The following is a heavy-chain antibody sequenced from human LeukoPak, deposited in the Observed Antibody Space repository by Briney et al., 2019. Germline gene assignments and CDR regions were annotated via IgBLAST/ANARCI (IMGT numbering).Heavy chain of an antibody. CDR1: GFTVSSKY. CDR3: ARGCSSTSCYGFDY. Sequence: GGSLRLSCAASGFTVSSKYMSWVRQAPGKGLEWVSVIYSGGSTYYADSVKGRFTISRDNSKNTLYLQMNGLRAEDTAVYYCARGCSSTSCYGFDYWGQGTLVTVSS. CDR2: IYSGGST. V-gene: IGHV3-53*01. D-gene: IGHD2-2*01. J-gene: IGHJ4*02.